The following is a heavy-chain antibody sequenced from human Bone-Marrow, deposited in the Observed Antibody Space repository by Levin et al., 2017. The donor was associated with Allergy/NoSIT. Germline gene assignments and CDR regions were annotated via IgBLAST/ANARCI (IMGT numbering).Heavy chain of an antibody. CDR2: LSWNSGSI. D-gene: IGHD3/OR15-3a*01. V-gene: IGHV3-9*01. Sequence: LSLTCAASGFTFDNYGMHWVRQAPGKGLEWVSGLSWNSGSIGHADSVKGRFTISRDNAKNSLYLQMNSLRTEDTALYYCVQDVYTYTTTFGHWGQGTLVTVSS. J-gene: IGHJ4*02. CDR1: GFTFDNYG. CDR3: VQDVYTYTTTFGH.